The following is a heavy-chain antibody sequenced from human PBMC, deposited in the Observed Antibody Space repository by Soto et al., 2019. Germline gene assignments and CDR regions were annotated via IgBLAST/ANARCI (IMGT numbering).Heavy chain of an antibody. CDR3: ANAGAFGVYWYFDL. D-gene: IGHD3-10*01. V-gene: IGHV3-23*01. CDR1: GFTFSSYA. CDR2: ISGSGGST. J-gene: IGHJ2*01. Sequence: EVQLLESGGGLVQPGGSLRLSCAASGFTFSSYAMSWVRQAPGKGLEWVSAISGSGGSTYYADSVKGRFTISRDNSKNTLDLQMKSLRAEDTAVYYCANAGAFGVYWYFDLWGRGTLVTVSS.